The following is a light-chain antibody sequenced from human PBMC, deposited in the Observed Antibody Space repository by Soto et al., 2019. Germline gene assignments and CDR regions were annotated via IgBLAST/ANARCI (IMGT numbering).Light chain of an antibody. Sequence: DIQMTQSPSSLSASLGDIVTITCQASQDISNYLNWYQQKPGKAPKLLIYDASNLETGVPSRFSGSGSGTDFTFTISSPQPEDIATYYCQQYDNLVVTFGGGTKVDIK. CDR2: DAS. V-gene: IGKV1-33*01. CDR1: QDISNY. J-gene: IGKJ4*01. CDR3: QQYDNLVVT.